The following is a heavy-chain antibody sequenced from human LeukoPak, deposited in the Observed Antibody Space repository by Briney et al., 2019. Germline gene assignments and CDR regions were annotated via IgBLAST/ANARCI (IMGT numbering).Heavy chain of an antibody. CDR1: GFSFSSFS. Sequence: GGSLRLSCAASGFSFSSFSMNWVRQAPGKGLEWVSYISGDSSAIHYADSARGRFTISRDNARNSLYLQMSSLRAEDTAVYYCATAKNDYWGQGTLVTVSS. CDR3: ATAKNDY. CDR2: ISGDSSAI. V-gene: IGHV3-48*01. J-gene: IGHJ4*02.